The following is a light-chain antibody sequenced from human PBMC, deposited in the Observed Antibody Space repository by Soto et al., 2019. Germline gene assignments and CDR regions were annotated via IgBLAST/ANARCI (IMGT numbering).Light chain of an antibody. Sequence: DIQMTQSPSSLSASVGDRVTITCRASQTINTYLNWYQQKPGKAPKLLIFAASTLQSGVPSSFSGSGSGTDFTLTISSLQPEDLGTYYCQQCYNNPKFGQGTKVEIK. V-gene: IGKV1-39*01. J-gene: IGKJ1*01. CDR3: QQCYNNPK. CDR2: AAS. CDR1: QTINTY.